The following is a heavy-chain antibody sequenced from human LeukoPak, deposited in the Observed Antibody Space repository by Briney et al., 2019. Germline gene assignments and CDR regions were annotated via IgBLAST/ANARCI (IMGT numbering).Heavy chain of an antibody. J-gene: IGHJ6*03. D-gene: IGHD3-16*01. V-gene: IGHV3-15*01. CDR3: TTDPVKYVRDYYYYYYYMDV. CDR2: IKSKTDGGTT. Sequence: PGGSLRLSCAASGFTFSNAWMSWVRQAPGKGLEWVGRIKSKTDGGTTDYAAPVKGRFTISRDDSKNTLYLQMNSLKTEDTAVYYCTTDPVKYVRDYYYYYYYMDVWGKGTTVTISS. CDR1: GFTFSNAW.